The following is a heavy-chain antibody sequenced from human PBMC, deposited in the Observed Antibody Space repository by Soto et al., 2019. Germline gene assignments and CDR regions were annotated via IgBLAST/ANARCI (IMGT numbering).Heavy chain of an antibody. D-gene: IGHD3-3*01. J-gene: IGHJ6*02. Sequence: GGSLRLSCAASGFTFISYSMNWVRQAPGKGLEWVSSISSSSSYIYYADSVKGRFTISRDNAKNSLYLQMNSLRAEDTAVYYCAREGYYDFWSGNREAYYYYGMDVWGQGTTVTVSS. CDR2: ISSSSSYI. V-gene: IGHV3-21*01. CDR3: AREGYYDFWSGNREAYYYYGMDV. CDR1: GFTFISYS.